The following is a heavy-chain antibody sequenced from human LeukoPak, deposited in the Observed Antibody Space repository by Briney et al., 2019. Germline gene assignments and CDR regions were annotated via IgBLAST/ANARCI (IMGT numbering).Heavy chain of an antibody. J-gene: IGHJ4*02. CDR2: IKEDGSER. Sequence: PGGSLRLSCEASPFIFSGHWLNWVRQTPGKGLEWVASIKEDGSERQYVDSVKGRFSISRDNSKNMLYLQMNSLRAEDTAVYYCAKWKYSNSGIDDYWGQGTLVTVSS. CDR3: AKWKYSNSGIDDY. V-gene: IGHV3-7*03. D-gene: IGHD6-6*01. CDR1: PFIFSGHW.